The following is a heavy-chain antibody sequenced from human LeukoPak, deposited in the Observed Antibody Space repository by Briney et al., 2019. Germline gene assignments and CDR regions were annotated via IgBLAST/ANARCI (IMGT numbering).Heavy chain of an antibody. CDR1: GGSISSYY. Sequence: SETLSLTCTVSGGSISSYYWSWIRQPPGKGLEWIGYIYYSGSTNYNPSLKSRVTISVDTSRNQFSLKLSSVTAADTAVYYCARGTRRRYYDSSGYHLGAFDIWGQGTMVTVSS. D-gene: IGHD3-22*01. V-gene: IGHV4-59*01. CDR3: ARGTRRRYYDSSGYHLGAFDI. J-gene: IGHJ3*02. CDR2: IYYSGST.